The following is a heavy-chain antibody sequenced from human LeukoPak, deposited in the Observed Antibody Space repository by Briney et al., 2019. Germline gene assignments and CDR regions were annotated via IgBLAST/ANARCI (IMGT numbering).Heavy chain of an antibody. Sequence: GGSLRLSCAASGFTFSNYAMSWVRQAPGKGLEWVSVISGSAGSTYYADSVKGRFTISRDNSKYTLYLQMNRLRAEDTAVYYCAKGGEFSYSWYSYWGQGTLVTVSS. CDR3: AKGGEFSYSWYSY. CDR2: ISGSAGST. CDR1: GFTFSNYA. D-gene: IGHD6-13*01. V-gene: IGHV3-23*01. J-gene: IGHJ4*02.